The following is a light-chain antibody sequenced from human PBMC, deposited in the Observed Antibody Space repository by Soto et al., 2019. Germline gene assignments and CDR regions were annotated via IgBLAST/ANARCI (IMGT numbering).Light chain of an antibody. J-gene: IGKJ3*01. CDR3: QQYDSSPSSFT. Sequence: EIVLTQSPGTLSLSPGERATLSCRASQSVSGSSLAWYQQKPGQAPSLLIYGASSRATGIPDRFSGSGSGTDFTLTINRLEPEDFAVYYCQQYDSSPSSFTFGPGTKVDI. CDR2: GAS. V-gene: IGKV3-20*01. CDR1: QSVSGSS.